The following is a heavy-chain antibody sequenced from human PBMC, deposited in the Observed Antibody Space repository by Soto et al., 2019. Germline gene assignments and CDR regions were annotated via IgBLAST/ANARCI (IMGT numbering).Heavy chain of an antibody. J-gene: IGHJ4*02. D-gene: IGHD4-17*01. CDR3: ARSTNDYGDRH. Sequence: QVQLVQSGAEVKKPGASVTVSCKASGYTFTSYDLNWVRQATGQGIEWMGWMNPNSGNTGYAQKFQGRVTMTRNTSISTAYMALSSLRSEDTAVYYCARSTNDYGDRHWGQGTLVTVSS. CDR2: MNPNSGNT. CDR1: GYTFTSYD. V-gene: IGHV1-8*01.